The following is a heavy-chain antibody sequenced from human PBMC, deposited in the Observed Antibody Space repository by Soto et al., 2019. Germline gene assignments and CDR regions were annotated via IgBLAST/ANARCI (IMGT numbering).Heavy chain of an antibody. D-gene: IGHD3-9*01. CDR3: ARPILNYDILTGYYD. CDR1: GYTFPSYG. CDR2: ISAYNGNT. Sequence: GSVKVSCKASGYTFPSYGISWVRQAPGQGLEWMGWISAYNGNTNYAQKLQGRVTMTTDTSTSTAYMELRSLRSDDTAVYYCARPILNYDILTGYYDWGQGTLVTVSS. J-gene: IGHJ4*02. V-gene: IGHV1-18*01.